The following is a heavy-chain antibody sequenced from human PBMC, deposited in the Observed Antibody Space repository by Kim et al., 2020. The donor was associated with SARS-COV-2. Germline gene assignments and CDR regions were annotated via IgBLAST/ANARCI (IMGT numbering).Heavy chain of an antibody. CDR1: GFTFSSYA. D-gene: IGHD2-2*01. V-gene: IGHV3-23*01. CDR2: ISCSGGST. Sequence: GGSLRLSCAASGFTFSSYAMSWVRQAPGKGLEWFSAISCSGGSTYNAGPVKGRFTISSTNSKDTLYLLRNSMRAEDTAEYYGARAVKPFSSWY. CDR3: ARAVKPFSSWY. J-gene: IGHJ2*01.